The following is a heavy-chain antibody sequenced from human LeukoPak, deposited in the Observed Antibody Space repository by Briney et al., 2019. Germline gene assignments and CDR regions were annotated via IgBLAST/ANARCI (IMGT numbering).Heavy chain of an antibody. D-gene: IGHD2-15*01. CDR3: ARSGYCSGGSCYDYYMDV. V-gene: IGHV1-18*01. J-gene: IGHJ6*03. Sequence: ASVKVSCKASGYTFTSYGLSWVRQAPGQGLEWMGWISAYNGNTNYAQKLQGRVTMTTDTSTSTAYMELRSLRSDDTAVYYCARSGYCSGGSCYDYYMDVWGKGTTVTVSS. CDR1: GYTFTSYG. CDR2: ISAYNGNT.